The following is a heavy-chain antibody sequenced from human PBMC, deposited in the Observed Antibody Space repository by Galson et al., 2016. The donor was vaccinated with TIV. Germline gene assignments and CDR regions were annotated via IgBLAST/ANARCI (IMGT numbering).Heavy chain of an antibody. CDR3: ARAATSYGSTMGV. CDR1: EFTIGDYW. V-gene: IGHV3-7*01. Sequence: SLRLSCAASEFTIGDYWMSWVRQAPGKGLEWVANIKEDGSEKYYLGSVNGRFTISRGNAKNSLYLQMNNLRVEDAAMYYCARAATSYGSTMGVWGQGTTVVVSS. CDR2: IKEDGSEK. D-gene: IGHD3-10*01. J-gene: IGHJ6*02.